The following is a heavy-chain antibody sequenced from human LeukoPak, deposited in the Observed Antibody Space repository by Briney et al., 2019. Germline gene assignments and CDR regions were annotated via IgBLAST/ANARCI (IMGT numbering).Heavy chain of an antibody. CDR2: IYYSGST. D-gene: IGHD3-9*01. V-gene: IGHV4-39*01. CDR3: ARKREYDILTGYDFDY. CDR1: GGSISSSSYY. J-gene: IGHJ4*02. Sequence: SETLSLTCTVSGGSISSSSYYWGWIRQPPGTRLEWIGSIYYSGSTYYNPSLKSRVTISVDTSKNQFSLKLSSVTAADTAVYFFARKREYDILTGYDFDYWGQGTLVTVSS.